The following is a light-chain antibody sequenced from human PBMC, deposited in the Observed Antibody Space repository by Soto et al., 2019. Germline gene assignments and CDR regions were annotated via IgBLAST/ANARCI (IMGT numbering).Light chain of an antibody. CDR3: AAWDDSLTGYV. CDR1: SSNIGSNA. CDR2: SNN. V-gene: IGLV1-44*01. Sequence: QSVLTQPPSASGTPGQRVTISCSGSSSNIGSNAVNWYQQLPGTAPKLLIYSNNQRPSGAPDRFSGSKSGTSASLAISGLQSEDEADYHCAAWDDSLTGYVFGTGTKLTVL. J-gene: IGLJ1*01.